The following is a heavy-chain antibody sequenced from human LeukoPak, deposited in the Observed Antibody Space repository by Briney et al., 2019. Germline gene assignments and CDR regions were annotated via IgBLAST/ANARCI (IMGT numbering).Heavy chain of an antibody. J-gene: IGHJ5*02. D-gene: IGHD2-2*01. Sequence: SETLSLTCTVSGGSISSSSYYWGWSRQPPGKGLEWIGSIYYSGSTYYNPSLKSRVTISVDTSKNQFSLKLSSVTAADTAVYYCARGVLVVVPAASPNWFDPWGQGTLVTVSS. V-gene: IGHV4-39*01. CDR3: ARGVLVVVPAASPNWFDP. CDR1: GGSISSSSYY. CDR2: IYYSGST.